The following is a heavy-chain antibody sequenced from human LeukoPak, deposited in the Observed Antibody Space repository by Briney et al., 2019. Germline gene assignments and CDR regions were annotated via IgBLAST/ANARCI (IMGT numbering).Heavy chain of an antibody. J-gene: IGHJ4*02. D-gene: IGHD3-22*01. CDR2: INHSGST. V-gene: IGHV4-34*01. CDR3: ARRSSGYYYFDY. Sequence: PSETLSLTCAVYGGSFSGYYWSWIRQPPGKGLEWIGEINHSGSTNYNPSLKSRVTISVDTTKNQFSLKLSSVTAADTAIYYCARRSSGYYYFDYWGQGTLVTVSS. CDR1: GGSFSGYY.